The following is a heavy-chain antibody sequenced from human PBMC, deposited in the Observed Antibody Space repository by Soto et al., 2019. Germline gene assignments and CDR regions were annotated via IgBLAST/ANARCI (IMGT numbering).Heavy chain of an antibody. J-gene: IGHJ5*02. Sequence: QVQLVQSGAEVKKPGASVKVSCKASGYTFTSYDINWLRQATGQGLEWMGWMNPNSGNTGYAQKFQGRVTMTRNTSISTAYMELSSLRSEDTAVYYCARTGGLWFGELFHNWFHPWGQGTLVTVSS. CDR2: MNPNSGNT. CDR3: ARTGGLWFGELFHNWFHP. CDR1: GYTFTSYD. D-gene: IGHD3-10*01. V-gene: IGHV1-8*01.